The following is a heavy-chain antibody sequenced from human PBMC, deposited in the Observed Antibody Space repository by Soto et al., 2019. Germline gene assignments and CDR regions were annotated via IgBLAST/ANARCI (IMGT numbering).Heavy chain of an antibody. CDR2: INSDGSRV. D-gene: IGHD3-22*01. CDR3: ARGGSGAYYQDY. V-gene: IGHV3-74*01. CDR1: GFTFSSYW. J-gene: IGHJ4*02. Sequence: EVQLVESGGDFVQPGGPLRLSCAASGFTFSSYWMHWVRQVPGKGLVWVSRINSDGSRVNYADSVKGRFAISRDNAKNTLYLHVNSLTVEDTAVYSCARGGSGAYYQDYWGRGTLVTVSS.